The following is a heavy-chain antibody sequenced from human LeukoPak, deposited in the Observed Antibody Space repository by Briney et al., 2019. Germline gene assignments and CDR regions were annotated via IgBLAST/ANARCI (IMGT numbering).Heavy chain of an antibody. CDR2: FYTSGSN. V-gene: IGHV4-4*07. CDR1: GASISSYS. D-gene: IGHD6-19*01. J-gene: IGHJ3*02. CDR3: VRPDSGGGAFDI. Sequence: SETLSLTCTVSGASISSYSWGWIRQPAGRPLEWIGRFYTSGSNDYNPSLRSRVTMSVDTSRNQQFSLKLSSVTAADTAVYYCVRPDSGGGAFDIWGQGTMVIVSS.